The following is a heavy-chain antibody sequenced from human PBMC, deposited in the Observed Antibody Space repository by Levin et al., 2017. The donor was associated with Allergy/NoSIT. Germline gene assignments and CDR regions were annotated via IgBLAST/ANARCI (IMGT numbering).Heavy chain of an antibody. CDR2: INHSGST. D-gene: IGHD1-26*01. V-gene: IGHV4-34*01. CDR3: ARGRGAI. CDR1: GGSFSGYY. Sequence: SCAVYGGSFSGYYWSWIRQPPGKGLEWIGEINHSGSTNYNPSLQSRVTISVDTSKNQFSLQLSTVTAADTAVYYCARGRGAIWGQGTLVTVSS. J-gene: IGHJ4*02.